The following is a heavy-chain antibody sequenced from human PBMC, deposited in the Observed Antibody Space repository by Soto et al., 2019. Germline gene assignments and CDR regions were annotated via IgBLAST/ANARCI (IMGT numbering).Heavy chain of an antibody. CDR3: TVGSWSGDVFDI. Sequence: QVQLVQSGTEVKKPGSSVKVSCKDSGGTFSTYSLFWVRQAPGQGLEWMGRIIPMLGTRNYAQRFQDRVTITADKTTATAHMELSSLRSEDTALYYCTVGSWSGDVFDIWGQGTMVTVSS. V-gene: IGHV1-69*08. D-gene: IGHD2-21*02. CDR1: GGTFSTYS. J-gene: IGHJ3*02. CDR2: IIPMLGTR.